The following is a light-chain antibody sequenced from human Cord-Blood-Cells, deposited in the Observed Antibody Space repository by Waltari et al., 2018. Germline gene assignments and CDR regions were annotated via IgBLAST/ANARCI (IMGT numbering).Light chain of an antibody. CDR3: CSYAGSSNWV. CDR2: EWS. Sequence: QSALTQPAPVSGSHGQSLTISCTGTSSAVRSYNLVSWYQQHPGKAPKLMIYEWSQRPSGVYNRFSGSKSGNTASLTSSGLQAEDEADYYCCSYAGSSNWVFGGGTKLTVL. CDR1: SSAVRSYNL. V-gene: IGLV2-23*01. J-gene: IGLJ3*02.